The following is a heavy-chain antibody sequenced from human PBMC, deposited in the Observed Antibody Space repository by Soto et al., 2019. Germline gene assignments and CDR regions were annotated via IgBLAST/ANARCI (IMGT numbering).Heavy chain of an antibody. J-gene: IGHJ4*02. CDR1: GFTFSSYW. D-gene: IGHD3-22*01. CDR2: MNMDGNRI. V-gene: IGHV3-74*01. CDR3: VREDVDRYDGHGYLGRH. Sequence: EVQLVESGGGLVQPGGSLRLSCAASGFTFSSYWMHWVRQAPGKGLEWVSRMNMDGNRISYVDSVKGRCTISRDNAKNTLYMEMKSAIVEDTAVYYCVREDVDRYDGHGYLGRHWGQGSLVTVSS.